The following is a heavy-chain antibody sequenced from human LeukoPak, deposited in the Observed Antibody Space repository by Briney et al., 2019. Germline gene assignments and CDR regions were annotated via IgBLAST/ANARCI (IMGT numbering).Heavy chain of an antibody. CDR3: AREVLTGSSWTGRRGRYFDY. D-gene: IGHD6-13*01. J-gene: IGHJ4*02. CDR2: IIPILGIA. Sequence: SVKVSCKASGGTFSSYTISWVRQAPGQGLEWMGRIIPILGIANYAQKFQGRVTITADKSTSTAYMELSSLRSEDTAVYYCAREVLTGSSWTGRRGRYFDYWGQGTLVTVSS. V-gene: IGHV1-69*04. CDR1: GGTFSSYT.